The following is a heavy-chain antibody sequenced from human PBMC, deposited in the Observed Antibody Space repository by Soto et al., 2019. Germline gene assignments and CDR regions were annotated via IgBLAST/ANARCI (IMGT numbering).Heavy chain of an antibody. CDR1: GFTFSHYN. CDR2: ISSSSITI. V-gene: IGHV3-48*01. CDR3: ARPTILDYFDS. J-gene: IGHJ4*02. Sequence: GGSLRLSCVASGFTFSHYNMVWVRQAPGKGLEWVSWISSSSITIYYADSVKGRFTISRDNANNSLYLQMSSLRAEDTAVYFCARPTILDYFDSWGLGTLVTVSS.